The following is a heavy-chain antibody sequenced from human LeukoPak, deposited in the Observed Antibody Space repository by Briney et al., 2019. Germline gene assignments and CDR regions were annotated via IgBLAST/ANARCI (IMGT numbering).Heavy chain of an antibody. CDR1: GYTFTGYY. Sequence: ASVKVSCKTSGYTFTGYYMQWVRQAPGQGLEWMGWINTYSGDTDYAQKFQGRVTMTRDTSISTAYMELSRLRSDDTAVYYCAREDTAMVKDYWGQGTLVTVSS. CDR2: INTYSGDT. CDR3: AREDTAMVKDY. D-gene: IGHD5-18*01. V-gene: IGHV1-2*02. J-gene: IGHJ4*02.